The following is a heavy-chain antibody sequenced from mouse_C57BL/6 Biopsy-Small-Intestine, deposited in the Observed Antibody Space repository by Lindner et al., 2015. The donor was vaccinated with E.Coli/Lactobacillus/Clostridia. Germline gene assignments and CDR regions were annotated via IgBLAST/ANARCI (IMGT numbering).Heavy chain of an antibody. Sequence: VQLQESGAEVMRPGASVKFSCKATGYTFTGYWIEWIKQRPGHGLEWIGEILPGSGSTKYNEKFRDKATFTADTSSNTAYMQLSSLTTEDSAIFYCARRFYTMDSWGQGTSVTVSS. CDR1: GYTFTGYW. CDR3: ARRFYTMDS. CDR2: ILPGSGST. J-gene: IGHJ4*01. V-gene: IGHV1-9*01.